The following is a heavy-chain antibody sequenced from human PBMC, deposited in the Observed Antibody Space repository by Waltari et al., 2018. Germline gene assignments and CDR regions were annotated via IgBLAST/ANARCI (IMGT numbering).Heavy chain of an antibody. J-gene: IGHJ6*02. CDR1: GYSIRSGGYY. CDR3: ARGILGATTSAYYYHGLDV. Sequence: QVQLQESGPGLVKPSQTLSLTCTVSGYSIRSGGYYWSWIRQHPGTGLEWIGNIFHSGSTSDNPSLKSRMTISADTSKNQFSLKLRSVTAADTAVYYCARGILGATTSAYYYHGLDVWGQGTTVTVSS. V-gene: IGHV4-31*03. CDR2: IFHSGST. D-gene: IGHD1-26*01.